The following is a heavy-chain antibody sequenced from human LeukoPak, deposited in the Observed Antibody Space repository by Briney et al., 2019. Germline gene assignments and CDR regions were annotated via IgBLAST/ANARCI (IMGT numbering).Heavy chain of an antibody. CDR2: IYYSGST. D-gene: IGHD6-19*01. Sequence: PSETLSLTCTVSGGSISSSSYYWGWIRQPPGKGLEWIGSIYYSGSTYYNPSLKSRVTISVDTSKNQFSLKLSSVTAADTAVYYCARESSSGWFYAFDIWGQGTMVTVSS. V-gene: IGHV4-39*07. CDR1: GGSISSSSYY. CDR3: ARESSSGWFYAFDI. J-gene: IGHJ3*02.